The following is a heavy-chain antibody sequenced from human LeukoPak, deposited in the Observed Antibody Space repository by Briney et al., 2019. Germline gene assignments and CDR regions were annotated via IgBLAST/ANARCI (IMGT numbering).Heavy chain of an antibody. D-gene: IGHD6-19*01. V-gene: IGHV3-48*03. CDR3: ARGRGGISVAATSAFDI. CDR2: ISSSGSTI. J-gene: IGHJ3*02. CDR1: GFTFTSYA. Sequence: PGGSLRLSCAASGFTFTSYALSWVRQAPGKGLEWVSYISSSGSTIYYADSVKGRFTISRDNAKNSLYLQMDSLRAEDTAVYYCARGRGGISVAATSAFDIWGRGTMVTVSS.